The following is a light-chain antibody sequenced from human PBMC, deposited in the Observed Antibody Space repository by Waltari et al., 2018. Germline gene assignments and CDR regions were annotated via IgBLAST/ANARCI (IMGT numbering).Light chain of an antibody. J-gene: IGKJ4*01. CDR2: GAS. CDR1: QTVRTTY. V-gene: IGKV3-20*01. Sequence: IVLTQPQGTLALFPGERATLSSRPRQTVRTTYLAWYQQNTGQAPTLLIYGASRRATGLPDRFSGSGSGTDFSLTISSLEPEDFAVYYCQQYDISPLTFGGGTKVEIK. CDR3: QQYDISPLT.